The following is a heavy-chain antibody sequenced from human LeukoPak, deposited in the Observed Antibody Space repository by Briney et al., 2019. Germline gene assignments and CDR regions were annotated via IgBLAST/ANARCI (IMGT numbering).Heavy chain of an antibody. CDR3: AREWDGSGSYYHTRDFDY. Sequence: SETLSLTCTVSGYSISSGYYWGWIRQPPGKGLDWIWSIYHSGSTYYNPSLKSRLTISVNTSNNLFSLKLTCVPTGPTAVYSCAREWDGSGSYYHTRDFDYWGQGTLVT. CDR1: GYSISSGYY. J-gene: IGHJ4*02. V-gene: IGHV4-38-2*02. CDR2: IYHSGST. D-gene: IGHD3-10*01.